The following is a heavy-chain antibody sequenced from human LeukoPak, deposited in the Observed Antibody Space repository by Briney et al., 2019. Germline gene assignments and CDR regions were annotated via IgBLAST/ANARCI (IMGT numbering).Heavy chain of an antibody. Sequence: GGSLRLSCAASGFTFSSYAMSWVRQAPGKGLEWVSAIGDSGGSTYDADSVKGRFPISRDNSKNTLYLQMNSLRAEDTAVYYCAKDTSIGRYCTNGVCSPFDYWGQGTLVAVSS. D-gene: IGHD2-8*01. CDR1: GFTFSSYA. J-gene: IGHJ4*02. CDR2: IGDSGGST. V-gene: IGHV3-23*01. CDR3: AKDTSIGRYCTNGVCSPFDY.